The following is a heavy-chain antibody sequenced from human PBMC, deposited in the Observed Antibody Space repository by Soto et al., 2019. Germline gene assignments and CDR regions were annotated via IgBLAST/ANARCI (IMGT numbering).Heavy chain of an antibody. J-gene: IGHJ6*02. Sequence: QVQLVESGGGVVQPGRSLRLSCAASGFTFSSYGMHWVRQAPGKGLEWVAVIWYDGSNKYYADSVKGRFTISRDNSKNTLYLQMNSLRAEDTAVYYWAGTYYDFWSGSYYYYGMDVWGQGTTVTVSS. V-gene: IGHV3-33*01. CDR2: IWYDGSNK. CDR3: AGTYYDFWSGSYYYYGMDV. CDR1: GFTFSSYG. D-gene: IGHD3-3*01.